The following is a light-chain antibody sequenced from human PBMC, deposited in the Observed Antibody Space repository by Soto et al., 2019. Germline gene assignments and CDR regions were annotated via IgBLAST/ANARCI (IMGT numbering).Light chain of an antibody. CDR1: QSILSTSNNKNY. Sequence: VMTQSPDSLAVSLGERATINCKSSQSILSTSNNKNYLAWYQQKPGQPPKLIIYWASTRDSGVPDRFSGGGSGTDFTLTISRLQAEDVAVYYCRQYYSTPWTFGQGTKVEIK. CDR2: WAS. V-gene: IGKV4-1*01. CDR3: RQYYSTPWT. J-gene: IGKJ1*01.